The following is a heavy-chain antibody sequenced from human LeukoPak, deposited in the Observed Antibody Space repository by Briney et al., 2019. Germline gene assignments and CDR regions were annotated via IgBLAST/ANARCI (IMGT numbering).Heavy chain of an antibody. CDR2: IYYSGSA. J-gene: IGHJ4*02. D-gene: IGHD1-7*01. CDR1: GGSINSYY. V-gene: IGHV4-59*08. Sequence: SETLSLTCTVSGGSINSYYWSWIRQSPGKGLEWIGYIYYSGSANYNPSLESRGSISVDMSKNQFSMKLSSVTAAGTAMYYCARTISGTTQSDYWGQGTLVTVSS. CDR3: ARTISGTTQSDY.